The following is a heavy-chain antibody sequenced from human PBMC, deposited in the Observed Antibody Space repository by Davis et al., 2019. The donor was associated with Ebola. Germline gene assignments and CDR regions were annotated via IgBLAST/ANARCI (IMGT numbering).Heavy chain of an antibody. V-gene: IGHV1-58*01. CDR2: IVVGSGNT. D-gene: IGHD6-6*01. Sequence: SVKVSCKASGFTFTSSAVQWVRQARGQRLEWIGWIVVGSGNTNYAQKFQERVTITRDMSTSTAYMELSSLRSEDTAVYYCAVESIAARRYYYYYMDGWGKGTTVTVSS. CDR3: AVESIAARRYYYYYMDG. J-gene: IGHJ6*03. CDR1: GFTFTSSA.